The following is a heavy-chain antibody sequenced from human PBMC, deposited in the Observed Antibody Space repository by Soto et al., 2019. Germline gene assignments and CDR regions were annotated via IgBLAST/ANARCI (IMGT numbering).Heavy chain of an antibody. V-gene: IGHV1-46*01. Sequence: GASVKVSCKASGYTFTSYYMHWVRQAPGQGLEWMGIINPSGGSTSYAQKFQGRVTMTRDTSTSTVYMELSSLRSEDTAVYYCARDRVASSPIVVVPAASVRFDPWGQGPLGTVSS. CDR3: ARDRVASSPIVVVPAASVRFDP. D-gene: IGHD2-2*01. CDR1: GYTFTSYY. J-gene: IGHJ5*02. CDR2: INPSGGST.